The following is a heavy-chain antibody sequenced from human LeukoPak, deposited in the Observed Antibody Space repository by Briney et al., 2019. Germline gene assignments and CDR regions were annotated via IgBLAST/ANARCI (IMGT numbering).Heavy chain of an antibody. V-gene: IGHV3-23*01. J-gene: IGHJ3*02. D-gene: IGHD1-26*01. CDR3: ARGGSYLSAFDI. CDR1: GFTFNNYA. CDR2: ISGSGGRT. Sequence: GGSLRLSCAASGFTFNNYAMNWVRQAPGKGLEWVSSISGSGGRTYYADSVKGRFTISRDNSKNTLYLQMNSLRAEDTAVYYCARGGSYLSAFDIWGQGTMVTVSS.